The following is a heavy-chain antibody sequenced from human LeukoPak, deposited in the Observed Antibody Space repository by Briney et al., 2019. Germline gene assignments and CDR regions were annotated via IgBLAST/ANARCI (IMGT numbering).Heavy chain of an antibody. J-gene: IGHJ4*02. CDR1: GYTFTGYY. CDR3: ARDFRGSSEYYFDY. CDR2: INPNSGGT. V-gene: IGHV1-2*04. Sequence: GASVKVSCKASGYTFTGYYMHWVRQAPGQGLEWMGWINPNSGGTNYAQKFQGWVTMTRDTSISTAYMELSRLRSDDTAVYYCARDFRGSSEYYFDYWGQGTLVTVSS. D-gene: IGHD6-13*01.